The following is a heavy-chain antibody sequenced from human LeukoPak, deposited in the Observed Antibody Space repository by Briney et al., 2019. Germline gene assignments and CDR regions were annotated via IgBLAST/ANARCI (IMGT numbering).Heavy chain of an antibody. V-gene: IGHV1-18*01. D-gene: IGHD2-15*01. CDR2: INAYNHNT. CDR3: ARLFCTGDRCYRYFDY. CDR1: GYTFTSYG. J-gene: IGHJ4*02. Sequence: ASVKVSCKASGYTFTSYGITWVRQAPGQGLEWMGWINAYNHNTNYAQKLQGRVTMTTDTSTSTAYMELRSLRSDDTAVYYSARLFCTGDRCYRYFDYWGQGTLVTVSS.